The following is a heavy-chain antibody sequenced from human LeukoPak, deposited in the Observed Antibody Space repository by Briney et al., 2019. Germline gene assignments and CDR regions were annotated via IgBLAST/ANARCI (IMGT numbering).Heavy chain of an antibody. J-gene: IGHJ5*02. V-gene: IGHV4-39*07. Sequence: SETLSLTCTVSGGSISSSSYYWGWIRQPPGKGLEWIGSIYYSGSTYYNPSLKSRVTISVDTSKNQFSLKLSSVTAADTAVYYCARELDYDNWFDPWGQGTQVTVSS. CDR1: GGSISSSSYY. CDR2: IYYSGST. D-gene: IGHD4-17*01. CDR3: ARELDYDNWFDP.